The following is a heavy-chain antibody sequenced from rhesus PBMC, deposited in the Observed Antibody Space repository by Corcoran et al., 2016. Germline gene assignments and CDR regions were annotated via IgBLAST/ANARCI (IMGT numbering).Heavy chain of an antibody. CDR1: GFIFSSFA. J-gene: IGHJ6*01. CDR3: ARRIAVGLYGLDS. Sequence: EVQLVESGGGLVQPGGSLRLSCAASGFIFSSFAIYWVRQAPGEGLEWISAINSGGSHIYYADSVKGRFTISRDNSKNTLSLQMNSLRAEDTAVYYCARRIAVGLYGLDSWGQGVVVTVSS. CDR2: INSGGSHI. D-gene: IGHD6-13*01. V-gene: IGHV3-103*01.